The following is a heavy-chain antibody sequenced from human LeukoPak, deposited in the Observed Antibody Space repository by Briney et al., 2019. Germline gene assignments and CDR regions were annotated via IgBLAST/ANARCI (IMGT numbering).Heavy chain of an antibody. D-gene: IGHD3-22*01. CDR3: AREVIVVVNGPRGGRYYFDY. V-gene: IGHV4-30-2*01. J-gene: IGHJ4*02. CDR2: IYHSGST. CDR1: GGSLSSGGYY. Sequence: PSQTLSLTCTVSGGSLSSGGYYWGWIRQPPGRGLGWIGYIYHSGSTYYNPPLKSRVTISVDRSKNQFSLKLSSVTAADTAVYYCAREVIVVVNGPRGGRYYFDYWGQGTLVTVSS.